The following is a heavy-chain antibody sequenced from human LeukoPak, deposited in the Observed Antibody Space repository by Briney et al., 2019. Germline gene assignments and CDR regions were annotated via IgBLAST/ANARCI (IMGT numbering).Heavy chain of an antibody. CDR3: ARGRQNSGSYSDAFDI. Sequence: GGSLRLSCAASGFTFSSYWMSWVRQAPGKGLEWVAVISYDGSNKYYADSVKGRFTISRDNAKNSLSLQMNSLRAEDTAVYYCARGRQNSGSYSDAFDIWGQGTVVTVSS. CDR1: GFTFSSYW. J-gene: IGHJ3*02. V-gene: IGHV3-30*03. D-gene: IGHD1-26*01. CDR2: ISYDGSNK.